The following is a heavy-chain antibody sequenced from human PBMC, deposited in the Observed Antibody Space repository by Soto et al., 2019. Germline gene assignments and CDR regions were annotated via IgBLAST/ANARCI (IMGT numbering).Heavy chain of an antibody. V-gene: IGHV4-34*01. CDR1: GDSFNNYF. Sequence: QVQLQQWGAGLLKPSETLFLTCAVYGDSFNNYFWSWIRQSPGKGLEWIGEINHSGSANYNPSLGSRVTISVDKSKKRFSLKLTSVTAAATAVYYCARVSRGYYDSWGQGTMVTVSS. CDR3: ARVSRGYYDS. J-gene: IGHJ4*02. CDR2: INHSGSA.